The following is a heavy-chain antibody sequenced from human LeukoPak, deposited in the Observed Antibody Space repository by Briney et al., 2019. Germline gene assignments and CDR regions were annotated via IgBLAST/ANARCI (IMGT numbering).Heavy chain of an antibody. Sequence: ASVKVSCKASGYTFTSYDINWVRQATGQGLEWMGWMNPNSGNTGYAQKFQGRVTMTRNTSISTAYMELSSLRSEDTAVYYCAEEISSSSPFDYWGQGTLVTVSS. V-gene: IGHV1-8*01. CDR2: MNPNSGNT. CDR3: AEEISSSSPFDY. CDR1: GYTFTSYD. J-gene: IGHJ4*02. D-gene: IGHD6-6*01.